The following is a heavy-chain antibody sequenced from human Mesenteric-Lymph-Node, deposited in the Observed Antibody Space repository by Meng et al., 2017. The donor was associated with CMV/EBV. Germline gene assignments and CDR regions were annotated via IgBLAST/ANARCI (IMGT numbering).Heavy chain of an antibody. CDR1: FTSYD. D-gene: IGHD3-22*01. CDR3: ARGGSYYDSSGSILEYFQH. CDR2: MNPNSGNT. J-gene: IGHJ1*01. Sequence: FTSYDINWVRQATGQGLEWMGWMNPNSGNTGYAQKFQGRVTMTRNTSISTAYMKLSTLRSEDTAVYYCARGGSYYDSSGSILEYFQHWGQGTLVTVSS. V-gene: IGHV1-8*01.